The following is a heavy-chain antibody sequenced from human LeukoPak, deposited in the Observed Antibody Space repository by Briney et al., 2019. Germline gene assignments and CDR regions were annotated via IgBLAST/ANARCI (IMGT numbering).Heavy chain of an antibody. CDR1: GGSFSGYY. CDR2: INHSGST. Sequence: PSETLSLTCAVYGGSFSGYYWSWIRQPPGKGLEWIGEINHSGSTNHNPSLKSRVTISVDTSKNQFSLKLSSVTAADTAVYYCARRNPSGYDILTGYRAFDIWGQGTMVTVSS. CDR3: ARRNPSGYDILTGYRAFDI. D-gene: IGHD3-9*01. V-gene: IGHV4-34*01. J-gene: IGHJ3*02.